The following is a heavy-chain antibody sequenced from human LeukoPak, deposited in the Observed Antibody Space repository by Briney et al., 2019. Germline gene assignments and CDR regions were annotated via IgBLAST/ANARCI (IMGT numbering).Heavy chain of an antibody. Sequence: SETLSLTCAVYGGSFSGYFWSWIRHPPGKGLEWIGDVHHGGRTYYKPSLKSRVTISVDTSKNQFSLNLRSVTAADTAVYYCARGQYKRDYWGQGTLVTVSS. CDR3: ARGQYKRDY. J-gene: IGHJ4*02. D-gene: IGHD1-14*01. CDR1: GGSFSGYF. CDR2: VHHGGRT. V-gene: IGHV4-34*01.